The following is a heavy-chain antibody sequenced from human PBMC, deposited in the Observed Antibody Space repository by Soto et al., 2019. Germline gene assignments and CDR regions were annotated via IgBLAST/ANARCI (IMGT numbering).Heavy chain of an antibody. CDR3: ARKGRYFDWLIDY. Sequence: QVQLVQSGAEVKKPGSSVKVSCKASGGTFSSYSISWVRQAPGQGLEWMGGIIPIISTAKYAQKFQGRVSITADESTSTAYMEVTGLRSEETVVYYCARKGRYFDWLIDYWGQGTLVTVSS. V-gene: IGHV1-69*01. J-gene: IGHJ4*02. CDR2: IIPIISTA. D-gene: IGHD3-9*01. CDR1: GGTFSSYS.